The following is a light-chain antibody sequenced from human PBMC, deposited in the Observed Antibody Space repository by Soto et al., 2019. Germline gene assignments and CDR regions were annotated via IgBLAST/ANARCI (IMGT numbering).Light chain of an antibody. J-gene: IGLJ1*01. V-gene: IGLV2-23*01. CDR3: CSYAGSSTPYV. Sequence: QSALTQPASVSGSPGQSITISCTGTRSDVGSYNLVSWYQQYPGKAPKLIISEGSKRPSGVSNRFSGSRSGNTASLTISGLQAEDEAYYYCCSYAGSSTPYVFGTGTKLTVL. CDR2: EGS. CDR1: RSDVGSYNL.